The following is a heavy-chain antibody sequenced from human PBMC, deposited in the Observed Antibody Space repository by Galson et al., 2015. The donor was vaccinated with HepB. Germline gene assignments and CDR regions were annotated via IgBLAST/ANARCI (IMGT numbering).Heavy chain of an antibody. J-gene: IGHJ4*02. CDR2: IDPSDSYT. CDR3: ALKHSSSQATTDY. D-gene: IGHD6-13*01. V-gene: IGHV5-10-1*01. Sequence: QSGAEVKKPGESLRISCKGSGYSFTSYWISWVRQMPGKGLEWMGRIDPSDSYTNYSPSFQGHVTISADKSISTAYLQWSSLKASDTAMYYRALKHSSSQATTDYWGQGTLVTVSS. CDR1: GYSFTSYW.